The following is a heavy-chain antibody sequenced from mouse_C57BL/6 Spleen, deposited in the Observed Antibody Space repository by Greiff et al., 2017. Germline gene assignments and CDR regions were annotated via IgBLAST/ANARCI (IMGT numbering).Heavy chain of an antibody. V-gene: IGHV1-18*01. D-gene: IGHD3-3*01. CDR1: GYTFTDYN. J-gene: IGHJ4*01. CDR3: ARSKRAGTYYYAMDY. CDR2: INPNNGGT. Sequence: VQLQQSGPELVKPGASVKIPCKASGYTFTDYNMDWVKQSHGKSLEWIGDINPNNGGTIYNQKFKGKATLTVDKSSSTAYMELRSLTSEDTAVYYCARSKRAGTYYYAMDYWGQGTSVTVSS.